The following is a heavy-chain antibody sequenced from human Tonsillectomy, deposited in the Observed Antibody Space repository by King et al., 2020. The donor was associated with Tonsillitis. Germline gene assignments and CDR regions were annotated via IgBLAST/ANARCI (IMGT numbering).Heavy chain of an antibody. CDR1: GFTFSSYA. J-gene: IGHJ4*02. Sequence: QVQLVESGGGVVQPGRSLRLSCAASGFTFSSYAMHWVRQAPGKGLEWVAVISYDGSNKYYADSVKGRFTISRDNSKNTLYLQMNSLRAEDTAVYYCARDLPPPGYCSGGSCLFLYWGQRTLVTVSS. CDR3: ARDLPPPGYCSGGSCLFLY. D-gene: IGHD2-15*01. V-gene: IGHV3-30-3*01. CDR2: ISYDGSNK.